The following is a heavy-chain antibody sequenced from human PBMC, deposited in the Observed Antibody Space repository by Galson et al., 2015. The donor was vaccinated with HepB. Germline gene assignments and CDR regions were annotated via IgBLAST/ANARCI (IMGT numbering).Heavy chain of an antibody. J-gene: IGHJ5*02. D-gene: IGHD3-9*01. CDR1: GYSFTSYW. Sequence: QSGAEVKKPGESLKISCKGSGYSFTSYWIGWVRQMPGKGLEWMGIIYPGDPDTRYSPSFQGQVTISADKSISTAYLQWSSLKASDTAMYYCARGYYDILTGYYRPNGRGSTFDPWGQGTLVTVSS. CDR2: IYPGDPDT. CDR3: ARGYYDILTGYYRPNGRGSTFDP. V-gene: IGHV5-51*01.